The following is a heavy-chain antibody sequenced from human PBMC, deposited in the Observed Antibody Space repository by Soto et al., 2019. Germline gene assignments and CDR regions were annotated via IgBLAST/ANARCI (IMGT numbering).Heavy chain of an antibody. CDR2: INSDGSSI. CDR1: GFNFNTYW. J-gene: IGHJ4*02. V-gene: IGHV3-74*01. Sequence: EVQLVESGGGLVQPGGSLRLSCAVSGFNFNTYWMHWVRQAPGKGLVWVSRINSDGSSIIYADSVKGRFTISRDNAKNTLYLQMSILRADDTAVYYCARDHFATLDYWGQGTLVTVSS. CDR3: ARDHFATLDY.